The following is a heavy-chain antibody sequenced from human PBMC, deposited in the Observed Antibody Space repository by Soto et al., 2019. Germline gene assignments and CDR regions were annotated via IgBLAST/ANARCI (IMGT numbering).Heavy chain of an antibody. D-gene: IGHD2-15*01. V-gene: IGHV4-31*03. J-gene: IGHJ5*02. CDR2: IYYSGST. CDR3: AREGGGYGSGGSCYSVWFDP. CDR1: GGSISSGGYY. Sequence: QVQLQESGPGLVKPSQTLSLTCTVSGGSISSGGYYWSWIRQHPGKGLEWIGYIYYSGSTYYNPSLKSRVTISVDTSKNQFSLKLSSVTAADTAVYYCAREGGGYGSGGSCYSVWFDPWGQGTLVTVSS.